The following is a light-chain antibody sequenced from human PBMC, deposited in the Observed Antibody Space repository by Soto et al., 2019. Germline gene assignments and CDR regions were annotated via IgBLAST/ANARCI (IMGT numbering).Light chain of an antibody. CDR2: EVS. V-gene: IGLV2-14*01. Sequence: QSALTQPASGSGSPGQSITISCTGTSSDVGGYNYVSWYQQHPGKAPKLMIYEVSNRPSGVSNRFSGSKSGNTASLTISWLQAEDEADYYYSSYTSSSTRVFGGGTQLAVL. CDR3: SSYTSSSTRV. J-gene: IGLJ3*02. CDR1: SSDVGGYNY.